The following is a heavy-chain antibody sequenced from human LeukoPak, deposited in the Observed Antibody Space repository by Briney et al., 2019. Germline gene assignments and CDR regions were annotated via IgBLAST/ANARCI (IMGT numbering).Heavy chain of an antibody. Sequence: PSQTLSCNCSGSGVSICSVHYYRRWTGQPVGKGLEWIGRIDTSGSTKYNHSLNSRVTVSVATFNNQFSLKLSSVTAAETAVYYCARQLQGGSGGSCYSGKGIDYWGQETLVTVSS. CDR3: ARQLQGGSGGSCYSGKGIDY. CDR2: IDTSGST. J-gene: IGHJ4*02. CDR1: GVSICSVHYY. D-gene: IGHD2-15*01. V-gene: IGHV4-61*02.